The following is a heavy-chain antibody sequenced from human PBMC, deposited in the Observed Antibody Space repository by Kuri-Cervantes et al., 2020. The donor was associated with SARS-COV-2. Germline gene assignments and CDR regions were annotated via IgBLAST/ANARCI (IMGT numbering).Heavy chain of an antibody. CDR2: FDPEDGGT. J-gene: IGHJ4*02. V-gene: IGHV1-24*01. Sequence: ASVKVSCKVSGYTLTELSMHWVRQAPGKGLEWMGGFDPEDGGTIYAQKFQGRVTMTEDTSTDTAYMELSSLRSEDTAVYYCATDHIAAAGLFDYWGQGTLVTVSS. CDR3: ATDHIAAAGLFDY. CDR1: GYTLTELS. D-gene: IGHD6-13*01.